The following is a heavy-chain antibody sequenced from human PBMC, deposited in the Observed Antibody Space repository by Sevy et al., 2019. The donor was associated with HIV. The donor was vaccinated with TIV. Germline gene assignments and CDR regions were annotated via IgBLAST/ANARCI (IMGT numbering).Heavy chain of an antibody. Sequence: GGSLRLSCAASGFTFSSYAMSWVRQAPGKGLEWVSAISGSGGITYYVDSVNGRFTISRDNSKNTLYLQMNSLRAEDTAVYYCATDITIFGVLTNPTYYYYGMDVWGQGTTVTVSS. CDR3: ATDITIFGVLTNPTYYYYGMDV. D-gene: IGHD3-3*01. CDR2: ISGSGGIT. J-gene: IGHJ6*02. V-gene: IGHV3-23*01. CDR1: GFTFSSYA.